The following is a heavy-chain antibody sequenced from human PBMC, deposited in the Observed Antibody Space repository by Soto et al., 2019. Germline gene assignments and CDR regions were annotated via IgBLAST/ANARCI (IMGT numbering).Heavy chain of an antibody. CDR2: ISISADTT. D-gene: IGHD3-16*01. V-gene: IGHV3-23*01. J-gene: IGHJ4*02. Sequence: EVPVLESGGGLVQTGGSLRLSCAASGFTFDNYAMGWVRQAPGKGLEWVSLISISADTTYYADSVKGRFTISRDNSKNTLYLQMNSLRAEDTAIYYCARDNRGDFDYWGQGTLVTISS. CDR3: ARDNRGDFDY. CDR1: GFTFDNYA.